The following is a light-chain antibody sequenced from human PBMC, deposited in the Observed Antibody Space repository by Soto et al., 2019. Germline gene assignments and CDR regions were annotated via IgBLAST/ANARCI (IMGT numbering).Light chain of an antibody. J-gene: IGKJ3*01. Sequence: EIVLTKSPATLYLSPEKRATLSCRASQSVGTYLAWYQQKPGQAHRLLIYDASYRATGIPARFRFRGSGTDFTLTISSLGPEDFAVYYCQQRSNLFSFGPGTQVDIK. CDR3: QQRSNLFS. CDR2: DAS. V-gene: IGKV3-11*01. CDR1: QSVGTY.